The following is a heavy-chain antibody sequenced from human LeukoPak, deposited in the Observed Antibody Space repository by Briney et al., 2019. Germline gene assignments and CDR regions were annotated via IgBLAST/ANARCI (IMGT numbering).Heavy chain of an antibody. Sequence: SETLSLTCTVSGGSISSSSYYWGWIRQPPGKGLEWIGSIYYSGSTYYNPSLKSRVTISVDTSKNQFSLKLSSVTAADTAVYYCARDLLSVVGAPIDNWFDPWGQGTLVTVSS. V-gene: IGHV4-39*07. D-gene: IGHD2-15*01. CDR3: ARDLLSVVGAPIDNWFDP. CDR1: GGSISSSSYY. J-gene: IGHJ5*02. CDR2: IYYSGST.